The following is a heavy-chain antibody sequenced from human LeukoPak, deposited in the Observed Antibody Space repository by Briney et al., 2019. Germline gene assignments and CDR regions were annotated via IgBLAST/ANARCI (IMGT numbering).Heavy chain of an antibody. CDR1: GFTFTNFA. J-gene: IGHJ5*01. D-gene: IGHD4-17*01. V-gene: IGHV3-23*01. CDR3: AKAPTLTTFGS. Sequence: RGSTRLSCAASGFTFTNFAMRWVRPAPGKGLEWVSVIGDGGSSTDYADSVKGRFTISRDNSNSTLYLQMDSLRLDDPAVYYCAKAPTLTTFGSWGQGTLVAVSS. CDR2: IGDGGSST.